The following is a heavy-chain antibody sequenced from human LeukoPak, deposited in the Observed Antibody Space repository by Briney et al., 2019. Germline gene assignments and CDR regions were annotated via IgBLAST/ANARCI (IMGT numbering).Heavy chain of an antibody. D-gene: IGHD4-17*01. Sequence: GSSVKVSCKASGGTFSSYAISWVRQAPGQGLEWMGGIIPIFGTANYAQKFQGRVTITADESTSTGYMELSSLRSEDTAVYYCAREKDYGDYAVDAFDIWGQGTMVTVSS. CDR3: AREKDYGDYAVDAFDI. CDR1: GGTFSSYA. J-gene: IGHJ3*02. V-gene: IGHV1-69*01. CDR2: IIPIFGTA.